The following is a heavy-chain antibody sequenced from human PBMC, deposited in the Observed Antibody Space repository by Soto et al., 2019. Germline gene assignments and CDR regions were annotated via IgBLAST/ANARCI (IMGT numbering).Heavy chain of an antibody. Sequence: XESLSLSCAASGLIFSTYPMTGVRQAPGKRLEGVSSISGSGGDTYYIDSVKGRFTISRDNSKNTVYLQMNSLRAEDTAVYYCAKIISTVTTYYYGMDVWGQGTTVTVSS. V-gene: IGHV3-23*01. CDR2: ISGSGGDT. CDR1: GLIFSTYP. J-gene: IGHJ6*02. CDR3: AKIISTVTTYYYGMDV. D-gene: IGHD4-17*01.